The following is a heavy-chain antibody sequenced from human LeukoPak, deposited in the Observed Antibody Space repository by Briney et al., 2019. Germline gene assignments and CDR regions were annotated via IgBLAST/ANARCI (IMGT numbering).Heavy chain of an antibody. J-gene: IGHJ4*02. CDR2: INHSGST. Sequence: GSLRLSCAASGFTFSNAWMSWIRQPPGKGLEWIGEINHSGSTNYNPSLKSRVTISVDTSKNQFSLKLSSVTAADTAVYYCARLDTIGWWLNAHYFDYWGQGTLVTVSS. V-gene: IGHV4-34*01. D-gene: IGHD5-24*01. CDR1: GFTFSNAW. CDR3: ARLDTIGWWLNAHYFDY.